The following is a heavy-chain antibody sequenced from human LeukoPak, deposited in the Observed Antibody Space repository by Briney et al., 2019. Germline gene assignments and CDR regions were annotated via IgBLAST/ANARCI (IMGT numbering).Heavy chain of an antibody. CDR2: ISSSSSSYI. Sequence: GGSLRLSCAASGFTFSSYSMNWVRQAPGKGLEWVSSISSSSSSYIYYADSVKGRFTISRDNAKNSLYLQMNSLRAEDTAVYYCASWESSRSHLAFTYDFWSGYYGFDYWGQGTLVTVSS. CDR3: ASWESSRSHLAFTYDFWSGYYGFDY. CDR1: GFTFSSYS. V-gene: IGHV3-21*01. J-gene: IGHJ4*02. D-gene: IGHD3-3*01.